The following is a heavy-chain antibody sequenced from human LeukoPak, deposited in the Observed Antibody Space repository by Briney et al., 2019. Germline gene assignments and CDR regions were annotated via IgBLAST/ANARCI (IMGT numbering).Heavy chain of an antibody. CDR2: IIPILGIA. V-gene: IGHV1-69*02. J-gene: IGHJ4*02. D-gene: IGHD3-22*01. Sequence: ASGKVSCKASGGTFSSYTISWVRQAPGQGLEWMGRIIPILGIANYAQKFQGRVTITADKSTSTAYMELSSLRSEDTAVYYCARYVYYDSSGYPNYYFDYWGQGTLVTVSS. CDR3: ARYVYYDSSGYPNYYFDY. CDR1: GGTFSSYT.